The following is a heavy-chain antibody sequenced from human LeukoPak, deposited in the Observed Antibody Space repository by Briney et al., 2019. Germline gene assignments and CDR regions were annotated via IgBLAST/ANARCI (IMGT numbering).Heavy chain of an antibody. J-gene: IGHJ4*02. CDR3: ARDEYVWGSYRPDY. Sequence: PGGSLRLSCAASGFTSSSYGMHWVRQAPGKGLEWVAVIWYDGSNKYYADSVKGRFTISRDNSKNTLYLQMNSLRAEDTAVYYCARDEYVWGSYRPDYWGQGTLVTVSS. D-gene: IGHD3-16*02. V-gene: IGHV3-33*01. CDR2: IWYDGSNK. CDR1: GFTSSSYG.